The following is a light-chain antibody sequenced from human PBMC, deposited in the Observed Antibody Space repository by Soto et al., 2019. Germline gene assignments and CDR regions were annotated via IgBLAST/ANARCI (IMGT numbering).Light chain of an antibody. CDR1: SSNIGSNF. J-gene: IGLJ3*02. V-gene: IGLV1-47*01. CDR2: KTY. CDR3: AAWDDSLRRV. Sequence: QSVLPQPPSASGTPGQRVTISCSGSSSNIGSNFVYWYQQLPGTAPKLLIFKTYQRPPGVPDRFSGSKSGTSASLAISGLRTEDEADYYCAAWDDSLRRVFGGGAKLTVL.